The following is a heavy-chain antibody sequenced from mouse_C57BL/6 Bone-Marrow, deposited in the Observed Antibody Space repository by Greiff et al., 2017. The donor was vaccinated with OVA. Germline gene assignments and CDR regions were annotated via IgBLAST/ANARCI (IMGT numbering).Heavy chain of an antibody. CDR3: ARWGYDGFAY. J-gene: IGHJ3*01. CDR1: GYTFTSYW. Sequence: VQLQQPGAELVMPGASVKLSCKASGYTFTSYWMHWVKQRPGQGLEWIGEIDPSDSYTNYNQKFKGKSTLTVDKSSSTAYMQLSSLTSEDSAVYYCARWGYDGFAYWGQGTLVTVSA. D-gene: IGHD2-2*01. V-gene: IGHV1-69*01. CDR2: IDPSDSYT.